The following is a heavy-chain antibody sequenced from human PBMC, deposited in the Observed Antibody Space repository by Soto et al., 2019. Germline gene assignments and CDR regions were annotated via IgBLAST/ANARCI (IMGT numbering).Heavy chain of an antibody. Sequence: GESLKISCQGSGYRFTSSWIGWVRQMPGKGLEWLGNVYPSDSDVRYSPSFEGRVTISADNSINTAYLHLLNLKASDTALYYCKKGATSPFDPWGQGTRVTVSS. D-gene: IGHD3-16*01. CDR3: KKGATSPFDP. J-gene: IGHJ5*02. CDR1: GYRFTSSW. CDR2: VYPSDSDV. V-gene: IGHV5-51*01.